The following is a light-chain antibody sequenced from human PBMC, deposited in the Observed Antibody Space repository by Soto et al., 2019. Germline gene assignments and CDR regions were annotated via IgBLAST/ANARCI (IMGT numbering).Light chain of an antibody. CDR1: QSVSSSY. CDR3: QQYGSSPQT. J-gene: IGKJ1*01. CDR2: GAS. V-gene: IGKV3-20*01. Sequence: EIVLTQSPGTLSLSPGERATLSCRASQSVSSSYLAWYQQKPGQAPRLLIYGASSRATGIPDRFIGSGSGTDFTLTISRLEPEDFAVYYCQQYGSSPQTFGQGTKVENK.